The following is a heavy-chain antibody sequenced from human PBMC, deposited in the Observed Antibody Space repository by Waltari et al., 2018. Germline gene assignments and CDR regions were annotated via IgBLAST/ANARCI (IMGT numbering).Heavy chain of an antibody. V-gene: IGHV4-34*01. D-gene: IGHD3-10*01. J-gene: IGHJ6*02. CDR3: ARGRTLDRGVRILTKYHYSVMDV. Sequence: QLHLQQWGAGLLKPSETLSPTCAVYGESLSPHYWTWVRQPPGKGPEWIGEIHFVEGTNYNPSLKSRGTISLDTSKNQFSLKVTSVTAADTAVYFCARGRTLDRGVRILTKYHYSVMDVWGQGSTVTVSS. CDR1: GESLSPHY. CDR2: IHFVEGT.